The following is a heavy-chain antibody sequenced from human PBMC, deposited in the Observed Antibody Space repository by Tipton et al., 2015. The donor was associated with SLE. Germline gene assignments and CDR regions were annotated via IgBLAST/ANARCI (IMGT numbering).Heavy chain of an antibody. CDR1: GGSFSGYY. CDR3: ARGAKERITLVRVRPYYFDY. Sequence: TLSLTCAVYGGSFSGYYWSWIRQPLPWGLEWIGESNPSGSTNYNPSLKSRVTISVDTSKNQLSLKLTSVTAADTSVYYCARGAKERITLVRVRPYYFDYWGQGSLVTVSS. CDR2: SNPSGST. V-gene: IGHV4-34*01. J-gene: IGHJ4*01. D-gene: IGHD3-10*01.